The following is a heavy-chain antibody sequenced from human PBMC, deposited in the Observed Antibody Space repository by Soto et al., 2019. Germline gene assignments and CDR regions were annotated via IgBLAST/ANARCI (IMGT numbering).Heavy chain of an antibody. Sequence: GGSLRLSCAASGFSVSSNYMSWVRQAPGKGLESVSVIYSGGSTYYADSVKGRFTISRDTSKNTLYLQMNSLRAEDTAVYYCARDGFRTYYDFWQNPRWGMYVWGPGTTVT. D-gene: IGHD3-3*01. V-gene: IGHV3-53*01. J-gene: IGHJ6*02. CDR2: IYSGGST. CDR3: ARDGFRTYYDFWQNPRWGMYV. CDR1: GFSVSSNY.